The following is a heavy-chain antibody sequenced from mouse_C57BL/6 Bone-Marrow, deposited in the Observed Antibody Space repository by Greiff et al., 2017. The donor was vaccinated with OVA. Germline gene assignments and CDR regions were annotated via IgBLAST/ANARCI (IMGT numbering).Heavy chain of an antibody. J-gene: IGHJ3*01. CDR3: TTGQGWFAY. Sequence: EVQLVESGAELVRPGASVKLSCTASGFNIKDDYMHWVKQRPEQGLEWIGWIDPENGDTEYASKFQGKATITADTSSNTAYLQLSSLTSEDTAVYYCTTGQGWFAYWGQGTLVTVSA. V-gene: IGHV14-4*01. CDR1: GFNIKDDY. CDR2: IDPENGDT.